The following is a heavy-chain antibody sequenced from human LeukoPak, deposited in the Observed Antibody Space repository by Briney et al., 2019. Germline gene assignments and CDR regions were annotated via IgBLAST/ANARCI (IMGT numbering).Heavy chain of an antibody. CDR3: ARSVSSGWYAEFDY. CDR2: INPNGGST. Sequence: EASVKVSCKASGYTFTSYYMHWVRQAPGQGLEWMGIINPNGGSTSYAQKFQGRVSVTRDTSTSTVYMELSSLRSEDTAVYYCARSVSSGWYAEFDYWGQGTLVTVSS. CDR1: GYTFTSYY. D-gene: IGHD6-19*01. J-gene: IGHJ4*02. V-gene: IGHV1-46*03.